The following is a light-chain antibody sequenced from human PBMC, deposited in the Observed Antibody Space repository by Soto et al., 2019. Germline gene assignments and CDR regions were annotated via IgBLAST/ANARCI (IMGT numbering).Light chain of an antibody. J-gene: IGLJ2*01. CDR2: EVV. CDR1: SSDVGTFNY. V-gene: IGLV2-14*01. CDR3: SSYTSSSTLL. Sequence: QSALTQPASMSGSPGQSITVSCTGTSSDVGTFNYVSWYQQHPGKTPKLIIYEVVNRPSGVSNRFSGSKSGNTASLTISGLQAEDEADYYCSSYTSSSTLLFGGGTKLTVL.